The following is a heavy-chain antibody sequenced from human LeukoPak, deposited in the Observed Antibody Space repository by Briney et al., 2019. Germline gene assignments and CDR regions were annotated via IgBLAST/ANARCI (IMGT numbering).Heavy chain of an antibody. V-gene: IGHV3-23*01. CDR2: VSESGGST. Sequence: GGSLRLSCAASGFTFSSYGMSWVRQAPGKGLEWVSGVSESGGSTYYTDSVKGRFTISRDNSRSTLYLQMNSLRAEDTAIYYCTKWNGYGDYWGQGILVTVSS. D-gene: IGHD3-3*01. CDR1: GFTFSSYG. CDR3: TKWNGYGDY. J-gene: IGHJ4*02.